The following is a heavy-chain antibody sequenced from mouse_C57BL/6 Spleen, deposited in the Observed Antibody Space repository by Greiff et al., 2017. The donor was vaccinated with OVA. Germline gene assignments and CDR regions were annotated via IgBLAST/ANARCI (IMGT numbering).Heavy chain of an antibody. CDR1: GYTFTSYW. J-gene: IGHJ2*01. CDR2: IHPSASDT. CDR3: ARGDGPDY. Sequence: VQLQQPGAELVKPGASVKVSCKASGYTFTSYWMPWVPQTPGQGLEWIVRIHPSASDTNSNQKFKGKATLTVDKSYSTAYMQLSSLTSEDSAVYYCARGDGPDYWGQGTTLTVAS. D-gene: IGHD2-3*01. V-gene: IGHV1-74*01.